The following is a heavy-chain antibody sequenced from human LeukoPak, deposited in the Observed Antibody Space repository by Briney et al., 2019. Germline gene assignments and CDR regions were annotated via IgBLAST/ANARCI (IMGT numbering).Heavy chain of an antibody. V-gene: IGHV3-48*03. J-gene: IGHJ4*02. CDR3: TRWGIAVAGQRGFYY. Sequence: PGGSLRLSCAASGFTFSSYAMHWVRQAPGKWLERVAYTSSTGRTMYYADSVKGRITTSRDNAKNSLYLQMNSLRVEDTAVYYCTRWGIAVAGQRGFYYWGQGALVTVSS. CDR2: TSSTGRTM. D-gene: IGHD6-19*01. CDR1: GFTFSSYA.